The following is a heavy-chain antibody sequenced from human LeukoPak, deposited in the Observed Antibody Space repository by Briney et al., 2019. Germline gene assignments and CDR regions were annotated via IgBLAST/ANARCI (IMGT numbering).Heavy chain of an antibody. Sequence: GGSLRLSCAASGSTFSIYAMSWVRQAPGKGLEWVSTISGSGDVSYYADSVKGRFTISRDNSKNTLYLQMNSLRAEDTAVYYCAKGRMSQGGNSYLDYWGQGTLVTVSS. J-gene: IGHJ4*02. CDR3: AKGRMSQGGNSYLDY. V-gene: IGHV3-23*01. CDR1: GSTFSIYA. CDR2: ISGSGDVS. D-gene: IGHD4-23*01.